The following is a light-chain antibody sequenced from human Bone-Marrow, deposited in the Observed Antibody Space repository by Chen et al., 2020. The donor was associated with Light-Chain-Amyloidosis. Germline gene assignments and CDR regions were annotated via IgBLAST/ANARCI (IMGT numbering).Light chain of an antibody. CDR1: QSIDSW. Sequence: DIQMSQSPSTLAASVEDRVNITSRTSQSIDSWVAWYQQKPGRAPKVLIYKTSNLQNGVPSRFSGSGSGTEFTLPISSLQPDDFATYFCQQSNSYPWTFGQGTQVEIK. CDR2: KTS. V-gene: IGKV1-5*03. J-gene: IGKJ1*01. CDR3: QQSNSYPWT.